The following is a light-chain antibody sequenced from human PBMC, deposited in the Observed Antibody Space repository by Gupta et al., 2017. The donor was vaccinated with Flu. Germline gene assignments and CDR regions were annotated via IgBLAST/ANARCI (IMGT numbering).Light chain of an antibody. CDR2: DAS. V-gene: IGKV1-33*01. CDR3: QQDEIFPVT. CDR1: QDIVNF. Sequence: PSSVSASVGDRVTISCQASQDIVNFLNWYQQKPGKAPKLLIFDASSLETGVPSRFSGTGYGTHFTFTITDLQPEDFATYYCQQDEIFPVTFGQGTRVDIK. J-gene: IGKJ2*01.